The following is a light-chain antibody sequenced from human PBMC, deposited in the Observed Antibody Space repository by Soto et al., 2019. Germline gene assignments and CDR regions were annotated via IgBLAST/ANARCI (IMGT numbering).Light chain of an antibody. J-gene: IGKJ4*01. V-gene: IGKV3-20*01. CDR1: QSVTSSH. CDR2: DAS. Sequence: EIVLTQSPGTLSLSPGERATLSCRASQSVTSSHLAWYQQKAGQAPRLLIYDASIRATGIPDRISGSGSGTDFPLTISRLDPEDFAVYYCQQFGSSPLTFGGGTKVEIK. CDR3: QQFGSSPLT.